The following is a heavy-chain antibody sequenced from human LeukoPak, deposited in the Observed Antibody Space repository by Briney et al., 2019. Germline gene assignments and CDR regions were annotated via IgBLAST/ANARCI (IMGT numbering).Heavy chain of an antibody. Sequence: GESLKISCKASGYSFTSYWMGWVRQMPGKGLEWMGIIYPGDSDTRYSPSFQGQVTISADKSIYTASLQWSSPTASDTAMYSCARRWHHFNPGGPSDYGGHATLVTVST. CDR2: IYPGDSDT. V-gene: IGHV5-51*01. J-gene: IGHJ4*01. CDR1: GYSFTSYW. CDR3: ARRWHHFNPGGPSDY. D-gene: IGHD2-15*01.